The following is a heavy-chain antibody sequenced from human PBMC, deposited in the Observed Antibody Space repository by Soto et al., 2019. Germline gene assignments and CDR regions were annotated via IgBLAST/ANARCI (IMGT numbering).Heavy chain of an antibody. J-gene: IGHJ5*02. D-gene: IGHD4-17*01. CDR2: ISTFNGNT. V-gene: IGHV1-18*03. CDR1: ASTFTGYT. Sequence: QVHLVQSGTEVKEPGASVKVSCKASASTFTGYTINWVRQAPGQGLEWMGWISTFNGNTKYAGNFEGRVTITTNTSTTTAYMELRTPTFDDLAVYFCARGTVTSGRWFGPWGQGHLVSVSS. CDR3: ARGTVTSGRWFGP.